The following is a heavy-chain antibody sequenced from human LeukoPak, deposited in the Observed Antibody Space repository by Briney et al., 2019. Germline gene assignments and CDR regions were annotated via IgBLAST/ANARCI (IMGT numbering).Heavy chain of an antibody. CDR3: ARGPGYPYDYYGMDV. V-gene: IGHV4-34*01. Sequence: SETLSLTCAVYGGSFSGYYWSWIRQPPGKGLEWIGEINHSGSTNYNPSLKSRVTISVDTSKNQFSLKLSSVTAADTAVYYCARGPGYPYDYYGMDVWGQGTTVTVSS. CDR2: INHSGST. J-gene: IGHJ6*02. D-gene: IGHD3-9*01. CDR1: GGSFSGYY.